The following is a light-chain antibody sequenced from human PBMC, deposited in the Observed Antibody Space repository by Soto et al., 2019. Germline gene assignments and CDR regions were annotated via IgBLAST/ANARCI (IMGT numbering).Light chain of an antibody. J-gene: IGLJ3*02. Sequence: QSVLTQPPSASGTPGQRVTISCTGSTSNIGNNPVNWYQQLPGTTPKLLIFTNDQRPSGVPDRFSGSKSGTSAALAISGRRSEDEADYYCASWYDSLNALVFGGGTKLTVL. CDR1: TSNIGNNP. CDR2: TND. V-gene: IGLV1-44*01. CDR3: ASWYDSLNALV.